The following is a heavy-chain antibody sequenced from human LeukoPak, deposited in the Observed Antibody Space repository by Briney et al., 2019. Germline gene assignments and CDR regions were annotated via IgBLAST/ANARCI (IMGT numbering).Heavy chain of an antibody. D-gene: IGHD5-18*01. CDR1: GGSISSSSYY. CDR3: ARHGEGHSGYDQLYTAMVTFDY. J-gene: IGHJ4*02. CDR2: IYYSGST. V-gene: IGHV4-39*01. Sequence: PSETLSLTCTVSGGSISSSSYYWGWIRQPPGKGLEWIGSIYYSGSTYYNPSLKSRVTISVDTSKNQFSLKLSSVTAADTAVYYCARHGEGHSGYDQLYTAMVTFDYWGQGTLVRVSS.